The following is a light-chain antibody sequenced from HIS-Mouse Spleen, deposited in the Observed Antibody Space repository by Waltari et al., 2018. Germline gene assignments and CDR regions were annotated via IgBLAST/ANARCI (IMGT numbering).Light chain of an antibody. V-gene: IGLV3-10*01. J-gene: IGLJ2*01. CDR3: YSTDSSGNHRV. CDR2: EDS. CDR1: ALPKQY. Sequence: SYELTQPPSVSVSPGQTARIPCSGNALPKQYASWYHPQSGQAPVLVTYEDSKRPSGIPERFSGSSSGTMATLTISGAQVEDEADYYCYSTDSSGNHRVFGGGTKLTVL.